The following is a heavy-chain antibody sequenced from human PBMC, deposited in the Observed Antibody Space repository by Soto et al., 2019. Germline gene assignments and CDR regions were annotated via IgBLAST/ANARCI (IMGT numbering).Heavy chain of an antibody. CDR1: GYTFTNYA. CDR3: AQSWRGSGLDY. J-gene: IGHJ4*02. V-gene: IGHV1-18*01. CDR2: ISAYNGNT. D-gene: IGHD2-15*01. Sequence: ASVKVSCKASGYTFTNYAFSWVRQAPGQGLEWMGWISAYNGNTNYPQKFQGRVTMTRDTSTSTVYMELSSLRSEDTAVYYCAQSWRGSGLDYWGQGTLVTVSS.